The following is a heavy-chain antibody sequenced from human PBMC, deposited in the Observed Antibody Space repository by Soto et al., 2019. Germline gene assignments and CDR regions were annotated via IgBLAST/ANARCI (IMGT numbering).Heavy chain of an antibody. CDR1: GLTFRSYW. V-gene: IGHV3-74*03. CDR2: INTDGSVA. CDR3: VWDMQVWRLAS. J-gene: IGHJ5*02. Sequence: EVQLVESGGGLGQPGESPRLSCAASGLTFRSYWMHWVRKAPGKGLVWVSRINTDGSVAMYVDSVKGRFTISRDNAKNTSFRHLNSLRAEATAVYYGVWDMQVWRLASWGQGNLVTVSS. D-gene: IGHD1-26*01.